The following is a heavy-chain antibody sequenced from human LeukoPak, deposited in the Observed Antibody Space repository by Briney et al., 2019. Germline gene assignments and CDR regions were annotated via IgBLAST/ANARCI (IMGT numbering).Heavy chain of an antibody. J-gene: IGHJ4*02. V-gene: IGHV7-4-1*02. CDR1: GYTFTGYY. D-gene: IGHD2-15*01. Sequence: ASVKVSCKASGYTFTGYYMHWVRQAPGQGLEWMGWINTNTGNPTYAQGFTGRFVFSLDTSVSTAYLQISSLKAADTAVYYCARESRGGCSGGSCYCDYWGQGTLVTVSS. CDR2: INTNTGNP. CDR3: ARESRGGCSGGSCYCDY.